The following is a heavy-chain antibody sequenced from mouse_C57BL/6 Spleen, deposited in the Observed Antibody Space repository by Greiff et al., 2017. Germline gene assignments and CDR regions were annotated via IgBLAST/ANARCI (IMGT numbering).Heavy chain of an antibody. V-gene: IGHV2-2*01. CDR3: ASYGYDPYFDY. D-gene: IGHD2-2*01. CDR1: GFSLTSYG. CDR2: IWSGGST. Sequence: SGPGLVQPSQSLSITCTVSGFSLTSYGVHWVRQSPGKGLEWLGVIWSGGSTDYNAAFITRLSISKDNSKSQVFFKMNSLQADEPAIYYCASYGYDPYFDYWGQGTTLTVSS. J-gene: IGHJ2*01.